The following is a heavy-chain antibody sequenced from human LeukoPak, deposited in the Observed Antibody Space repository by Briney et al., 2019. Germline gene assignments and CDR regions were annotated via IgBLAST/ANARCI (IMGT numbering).Heavy chain of an antibody. Sequence: ASVKVSCKASGGTFSSYAISWVRQAPGQGLEWMGGIIPIFGTANYAQKFQGRVTITADESTSTAYMELSSPRSEDTAVYYCARSRMGYYDSSGYYYYFDYRGQGTLVTVSS. J-gene: IGHJ4*02. V-gene: IGHV1-69*13. D-gene: IGHD3-22*01. CDR1: GGTFSSYA. CDR3: ARSRMGYYDSSGYYYYFDY. CDR2: IIPIFGTA.